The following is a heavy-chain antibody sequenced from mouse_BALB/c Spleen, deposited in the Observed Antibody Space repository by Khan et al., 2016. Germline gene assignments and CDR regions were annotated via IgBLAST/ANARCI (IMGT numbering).Heavy chain of an antibody. D-gene: IGHD2-4*01. J-gene: IGHJ3*01. Sequence: QVQLQQSGAELVRPWASVKLSCKASGYTFTSYWINWMKQRPGQGLEWIGNIFPSDSYTNYNQKFKDKATFTDDKSSSTSYMQHSSPTSEASANYYCTRGEYTMIRGLAYWGQGTLVTVSA. CDR1: GYTFTSYW. V-gene: IGHV1-69*02. CDR3: TRGEYTMIRGLAY. CDR2: IFPSDSYT.